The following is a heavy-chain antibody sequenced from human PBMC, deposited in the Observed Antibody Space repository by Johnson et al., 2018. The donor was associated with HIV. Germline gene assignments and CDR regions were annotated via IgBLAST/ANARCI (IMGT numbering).Heavy chain of an antibody. CDR2: IRSNGGST. J-gene: IGHJ3*02. CDR1: GFTFSSYD. Sequence: QVQLVESGGGLVQPGGSLRLSCAASGFTFSSYDMHWVRQAPGKGLEYVSAIRSNGGSTYSADSVKGLFPISRDNSKNRLYLQMTSLRAEDTDGYDCAKSTQASILRESGPYGAFDIWGQGTMVTVSS. V-gene: IGHV3-64*04. CDR3: AKSTQASILRESGPYGAFDI. D-gene: IGHD3-10*01.